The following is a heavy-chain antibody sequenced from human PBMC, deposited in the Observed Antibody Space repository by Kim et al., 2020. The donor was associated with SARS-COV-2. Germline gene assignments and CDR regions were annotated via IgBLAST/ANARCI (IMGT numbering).Heavy chain of an antibody. J-gene: IGHJ4*02. Sequence: SETLSLTCTVSGVSISSYYWSWIRQPPGKGLEWIGYIYYSGSTNYNPSLKSRVTISVDTSKNQFSLKLSSVTAADTAVYYCARQDDGYISHGYWGQGTLVTVSS. CDR2: IYYSGST. V-gene: IGHV4-59*08. CDR1: GVSISSYY. D-gene: IGHD5-12*01. CDR3: ARQDDGYISHGY.